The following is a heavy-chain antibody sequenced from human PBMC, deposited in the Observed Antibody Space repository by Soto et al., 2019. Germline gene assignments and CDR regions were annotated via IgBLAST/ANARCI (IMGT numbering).Heavy chain of an antibody. V-gene: IGHV3-23*03. CDR2: INSGGEST. D-gene: IGHD1-26*01. Sequence: EVQLLESGGGLVQPGGSLKLSCAASGFTFNNFAMNWVRQAPGKGLEWVSLINSGGESTYYGVSVRGRFTISRDNSKNTLYLQMHSLGAEDTAVYFCARGPPTVGSINLVLDYWGQGALVTVSS. CDR3: ARGPPTVGSINLVLDY. J-gene: IGHJ4*02. CDR1: GFTFNNFA.